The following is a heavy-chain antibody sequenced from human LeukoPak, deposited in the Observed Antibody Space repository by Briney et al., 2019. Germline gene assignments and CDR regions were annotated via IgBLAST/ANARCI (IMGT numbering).Heavy chain of an antibody. J-gene: IGHJ4*02. CDR3: ARLSSYDSSGYYIDY. V-gene: IGHV4-39*07. D-gene: IGHD3-22*01. Sequence: SETLSLTCTVSGGSISSSSYYWGWIRQPPGKGLEWIGSIYYSGSTYYNPSLKSRVTISVDTSKNQFSLRLSSVTAADTAVCYCARLSSYDSSGYYIDYWGQGTLVTVSS. CDR1: GGSISSSSYY. CDR2: IYYSGST.